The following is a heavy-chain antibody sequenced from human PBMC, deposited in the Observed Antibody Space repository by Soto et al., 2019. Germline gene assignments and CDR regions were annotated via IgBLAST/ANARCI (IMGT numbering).Heavy chain of an antibody. V-gene: IGHV3-7*01. CDR2: INPDGSQR. J-gene: IGHJ4*02. CDR1: GLTFSGSW. Sequence: PGGSLRLSCAASGLTFSGSWMGWVRQAPGKGLDWVANINPDGSQRYYVDSVKGRFTISRDSAKNSLFLQMNSLRAEDTAVYYCVKSAYWGQGTLVTVSS. CDR3: VKSAY.